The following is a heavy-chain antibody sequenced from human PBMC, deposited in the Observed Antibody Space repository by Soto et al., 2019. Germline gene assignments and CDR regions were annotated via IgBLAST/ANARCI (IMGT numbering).Heavy chain of an antibody. J-gene: IGHJ4*02. V-gene: IGHV3-48*01. CDR2: ISSSSSTI. D-gene: IGHD3-9*01. CDR1: GFTFSSYS. CDR3: ARDLGKLRYFDWLFY. Sequence: GGSLRLSCAASGFTFSSYSMNWVRQAPGKGLEWVSYISSSSSTIYYADSVKGRFTISRDNAKNSLYLQMNSLRAEDTAVYYCARDLGKLRYFDWLFYWGQGTLVTVSS.